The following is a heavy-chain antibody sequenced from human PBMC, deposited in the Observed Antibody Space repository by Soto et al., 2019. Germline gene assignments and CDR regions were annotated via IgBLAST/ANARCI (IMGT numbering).Heavy chain of an antibody. CDR1: GFTFSSYS. D-gene: IGHD2-15*01. V-gene: IGHV3-21*01. J-gene: IGHJ4*02. Sequence: GGSLRLSCAASGFTFSSYSMNWVRQAPGKGLEWVSSISSSSSYIYYADSVKGRFTISRDNAKNSLYLQMNSLRAEDTAVYYCARRYCGGRSYSEPFDYWGQGTLVTVSS. CDR2: ISSSSSYI. CDR3: ARRYCGGRSYSEPFDY.